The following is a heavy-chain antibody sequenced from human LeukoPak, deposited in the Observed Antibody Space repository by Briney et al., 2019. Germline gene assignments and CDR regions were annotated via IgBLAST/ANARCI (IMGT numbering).Heavy chain of an antibody. D-gene: IGHD2-2*01. CDR1: GGSISSSSYY. CDR3: AKGPNIVVVPADY. Sequence: PSETLSLTCTVSGGSISSSSYYWGWIRQPPGKGLEWIGSIYYSGSTYYNPSLKSRVTISVDTSKNQFSLKLSSVTAADTAVYYCAKGPNIVVVPADYWGQGTLVTVSS. CDR2: IYYSGST. J-gene: IGHJ4*02. V-gene: IGHV4-39*01.